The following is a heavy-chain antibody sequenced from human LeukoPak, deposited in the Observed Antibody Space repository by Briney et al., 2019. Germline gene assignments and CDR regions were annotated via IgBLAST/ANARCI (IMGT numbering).Heavy chain of an antibody. CDR2: IYHSGST. CDR3: ASYCSSTSCYRDY. CDR1: GYSISSGYY. V-gene: IGHV4-38-2*01. D-gene: IGHD2-2*01. J-gene: IGHJ4*02. Sequence: SETLSLTCAVSGYSISSGYYWGWIRQPPGKGLVWIGSIYHSGSTYYNPSLKSRVTISVDTSKNQFSLKLSSVTAADTAVYYCASYCSSTSCYRDYWGQGTLVTVSS.